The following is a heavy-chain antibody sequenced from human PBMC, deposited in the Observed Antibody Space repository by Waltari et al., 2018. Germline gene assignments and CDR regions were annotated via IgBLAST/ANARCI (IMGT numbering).Heavy chain of an antibody. CDR1: GGSISSSSYY. CDR2: IYYSGST. D-gene: IGHD3-16*01. Sequence: QLQLQESGPGLVKPSETLSLTCTVSGGSISSSSYYWGWIRQPPGKGLEWIGSIYYSGSTDYNPTLQSRVTISVDTSKNQFSLKLSSVTAADTAVYSCAREGGMTRNFDYWGQGTLVTVSS. V-gene: IGHV4-39*07. J-gene: IGHJ4*02. CDR3: AREGGMTRNFDY.